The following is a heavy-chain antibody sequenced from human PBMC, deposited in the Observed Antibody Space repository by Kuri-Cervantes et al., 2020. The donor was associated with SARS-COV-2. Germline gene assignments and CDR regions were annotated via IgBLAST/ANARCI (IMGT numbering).Heavy chain of an antibody. D-gene: IGHD2-8*01. Sequence: GGSLRLSCAASGFTFSSYWMSWVHQAPGKGLEWVANIKQDGSEKYYADSVKGRFAISRDNSKNTLYLQMNSLRAEDTAVYYCARDRRHCTNGVCYGYSYYGMDDWGQGTTVTVSS. CDR2: IKQDGSEK. V-gene: IGHV3-7*01. CDR3: ARDRRHCTNGVCYGYSYYGMDD. J-gene: IGHJ6*02. CDR1: GFTFSSYW.